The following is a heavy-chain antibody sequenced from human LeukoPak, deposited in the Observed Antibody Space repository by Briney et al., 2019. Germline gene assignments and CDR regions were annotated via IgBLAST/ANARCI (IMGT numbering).Heavy chain of an antibody. J-gene: IGHJ4*02. CDR2: INPNNGGT. Sequence: ASVKVSCKASGYTFTGSYMHWVRQAPGQGLEWMGWINPNNGGTNSVQKFQGRVTVTRDTSINTAYMELSSLTSDDTAVYYCAREGYCSSGICPDYWGQGTLVTVSS. D-gene: IGHD2-15*01. CDR3: AREGYCSSGICPDY. CDR1: GYTFTGSY. V-gene: IGHV1-2*02.